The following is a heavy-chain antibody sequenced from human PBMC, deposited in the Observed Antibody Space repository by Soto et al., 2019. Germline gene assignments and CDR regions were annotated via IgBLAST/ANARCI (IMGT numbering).Heavy chain of an antibody. Sequence: PGGSLRLSCAASGFTFDDYAMHWVRQAPGKGLEWVSGISWNSGSIGYADSVKGRFTISRDNAKNSLHLQMNSLRAEDTALYYCAKDSVAASGYFDYWGQGTLVTVSS. CDR3: AKDSVAASGYFDY. D-gene: IGHD6-13*01. CDR1: GFTFDDYA. J-gene: IGHJ4*02. V-gene: IGHV3-9*01. CDR2: ISWNSGSI.